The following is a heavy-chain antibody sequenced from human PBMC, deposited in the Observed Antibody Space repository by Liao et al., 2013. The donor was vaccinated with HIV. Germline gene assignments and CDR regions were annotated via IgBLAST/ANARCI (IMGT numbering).Heavy chain of an antibody. D-gene: IGHD6-13*01. J-gene: IGHJ4*02. V-gene: IGHV4-30-4*08. CDR1: GGSISSGDYY. CDR2: IYYSGST. Sequence: QVQLQESGPGLVKPSQTLSLTCTVSGGSISSGDYYWTWIRQPPGKGLEWIGYIYYSGSTYYNPSLRSRFIMSVDTSKNQFSLRLFSVTAADTAVYYCAREGIGYLDYWGQGSLVTVSS. CDR3: AREGIGYLDY.